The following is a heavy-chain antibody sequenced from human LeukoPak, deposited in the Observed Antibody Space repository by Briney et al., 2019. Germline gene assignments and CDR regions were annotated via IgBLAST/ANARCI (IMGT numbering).Heavy chain of an antibody. Sequence: GGSLRLSCAASGFTFSSYAMSWVRQAPGKGLEWVSAISGSGGSTYYADSVKGRFTISRDNSKNTLYLQMNSLRAEDTAVYYCAKLPIPIVVLPAAINQAVAVYFDYWGQGTLVTVSS. CDR2: ISGSGGST. CDR1: GFTFSSYA. V-gene: IGHV3-23*01. D-gene: IGHD2-2*02. CDR3: AKLPIPIVVLPAAINQAVAVYFDY. J-gene: IGHJ4*02.